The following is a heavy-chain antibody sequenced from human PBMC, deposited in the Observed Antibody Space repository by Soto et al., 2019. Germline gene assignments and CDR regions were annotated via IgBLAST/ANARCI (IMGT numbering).Heavy chain of an antibody. D-gene: IGHD4-4*01. Sequence: QVQLVESGGGVVQPGRSLRLSCAASGFTFSSYAMHWVRQAPGKGLEWVAVISYDGSNKYYADSVKGRFTISRDNSTNTLYLQMNSLRAEVTAVYYCARPLWRDDYNWGYFDLWGRGTLVTVSS. J-gene: IGHJ2*01. V-gene: IGHV3-30-3*01. CDR2: ISYDGSNK. CDR1: GFTFSSYA. CDR3: ARPLWRDDYNWGYFDL.